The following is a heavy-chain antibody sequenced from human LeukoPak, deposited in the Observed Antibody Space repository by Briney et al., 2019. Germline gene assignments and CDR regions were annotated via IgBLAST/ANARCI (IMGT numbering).Heavy chain of an antibody. Sequence: SETLSLTCTVSGGSISSSSHQWGWIRQPPGKGLEWIGYIYYSGSTSYNPSLKGRVTISLDTSKNQFSLKLSSVTAADTAVYYCARVPDSDSSFDYWGQGTLVTVSS. CDR3: ARVPDSDSSFDY. CDR2: IYYSGST. J-gene: IGHJ4*02. V-gene: IGHV4-31*03. D-gene: IGHD3-22*01. CDR1: GGSISSSSHQ.